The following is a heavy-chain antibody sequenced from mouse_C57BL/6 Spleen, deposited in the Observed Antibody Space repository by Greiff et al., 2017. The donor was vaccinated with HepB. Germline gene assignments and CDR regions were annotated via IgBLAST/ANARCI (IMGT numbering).Heavy chain of an antibody. J-gene: IGHJ3*01. CDR1: GFTFTDYY. V-gene: IGHV7-3*01. Sequence: EVNVVESGGGLVQPGGSLSLSCAASGFTFTDYYMSWVRQPPGKALEWLGFIRNKANGYTTEYSASVKGRFTISRDNSQSILYLQMNALRAEDSATYYCASETAQAGAWFAYWGQGTLVTVSA. CDR2: IRNKANGYTT. CDR3: ASETAQAGAWFAY. D-gene: IGHD3-2*02.